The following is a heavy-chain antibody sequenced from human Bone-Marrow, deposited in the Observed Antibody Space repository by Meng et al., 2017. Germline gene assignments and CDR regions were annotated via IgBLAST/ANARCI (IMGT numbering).Heavy chain of an antibody. V-gene: IGHV3-48*03. D-gene: IGHD6-13*01. CDR2: ITSSGGTI. Sequence: GESPKISCTASGFTFSSYEMNWVRQSPGKVLEWVSYITSSGGTIYYADSVKGRFTISRDNAKNSLYLQMNSLRAEDTAVYCCARELDSSSWYWFDPWGQGTLVTVSS. CDR3: ARELDSSSWYWFDP. J-gene: IGHJ5*02. CDR1: GFTFSSYE.